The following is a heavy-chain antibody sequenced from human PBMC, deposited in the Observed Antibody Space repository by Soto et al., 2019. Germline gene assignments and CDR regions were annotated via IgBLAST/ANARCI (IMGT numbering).Heavy chain of an antibody. V-gene: IGHV2-5*02. Sequence: QITLKESGPTLVKPTQTLTLTCTFSGFSLSTSGVGVGWIRQPPGKALEWLALIYWDDDKRYSPSLKSRLTTTTETTKNQVVLTITNMDHVDTATYFCAHSMCKDYCGSEMNWCGYFDYWGQGTLVTVSS. D-gene: IGHD3-10*01. CDR3: AHSMCKDYCGSEMNWCGYFDY. J-gene: IGHJ4*02. CDR1: GFSLSTSGVG. CDR2: IYWDDDK.